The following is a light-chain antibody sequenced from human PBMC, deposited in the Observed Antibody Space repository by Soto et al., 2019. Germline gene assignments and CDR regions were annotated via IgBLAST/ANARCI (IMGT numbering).Light chain of an antibody. J-gene: IGKJ1*01. Sequence: EIVLTQSPGTLSLSPGDRATLSCRASQSVSSYLAWYQQKPGQAPRLLIFGVSSRATGIPDRFSGSGSGTDFTLPISRLEPEDFSVYYCQQYGSSPRTLGQGTKVEIK. CDR1: QSVSSY. CDR2: GVS. V-gene: IGKV3-20*01. CDR3: QQYGSSPRT.